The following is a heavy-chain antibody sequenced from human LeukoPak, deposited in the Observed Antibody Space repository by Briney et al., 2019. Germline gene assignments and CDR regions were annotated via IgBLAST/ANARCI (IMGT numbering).Heavy chain of an antibody. CDR3: ATEVGTPDIRSAFEI. CDR1: EFTFSRFW. D-gene: IGHD2-15*01. V-gene: IGHV3-7*01. J-gene: IGHJ3*02. Sequence: PGGSLRLSCAASEFTFSRFWMSWVRQAPGRGLEWVANINRNGGERNYLDSVKGRFTISRDNAKSSLYLQMNSLRAEDTAVYYCATEVGTPDIRSAFEIWGQGTMVTVSS. CDR2: INRNGGER.